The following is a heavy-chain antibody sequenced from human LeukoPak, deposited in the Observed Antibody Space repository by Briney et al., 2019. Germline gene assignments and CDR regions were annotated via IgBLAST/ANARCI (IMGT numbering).Heavy chain of an antibody. J-gene: IGHJ5*02. CDR3: ARDLRGSTPVDP. Sequence: SVKVSCKASGGTFSSYAISWVRQAPGQGLEWMGRIIPILGIANYAQKFQGRVTITADKSTSTAYMELSSLRSEDTAVYFCARDLRGSTPVDPWGQGTLVIVSS. CDR2: IIPILGIA. V-gene: IGHV1-69*04. CDR1: GGTFSSYA. D-gene: IGHD3-16*01.